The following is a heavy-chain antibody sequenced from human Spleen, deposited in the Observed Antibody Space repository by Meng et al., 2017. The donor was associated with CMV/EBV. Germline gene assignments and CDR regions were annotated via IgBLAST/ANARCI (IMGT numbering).Heavy chain of an antibody. Sequence: GGSLRLSCSASGFSFRSYSMNWVRQAPGKALEWVSSINFRTSYIYYADSVKGRFTVSRDIAENSLYLQMNSLRAEDTAVYYCARVGSTSCFDYWGQGTLVTVSS. V-gene: IGHV3-21*01. CDR2: INFRTSYI. CDR1: GFSFRSYS. CDR3: ARVGSTSCFDY. J-gene: IGHJ4*02. D-gene: IGHD2-2*01.